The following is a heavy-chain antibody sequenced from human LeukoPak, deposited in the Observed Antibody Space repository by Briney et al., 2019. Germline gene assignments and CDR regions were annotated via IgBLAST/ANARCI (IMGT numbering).Heavy chain of an antibody. CDR2: MNPNSGNT. CDR1: GYTFTSYD. V-gene: IGHV1-8*01. Sequence: ASVTVSCKASGYTFTSYDINWVRQAAGQGLEWMRWMNPNSGNTGYAQKFQGRVTMTRNTSISTAYMELSSLRSEDTAVYYCARGHRIAAAGTLGGYWGQGTLVTVSS. CDR3: ARGHRIAAAGTLGGY. D-gene: IGHD6-13*01. J-gene: IGHJ4*02.